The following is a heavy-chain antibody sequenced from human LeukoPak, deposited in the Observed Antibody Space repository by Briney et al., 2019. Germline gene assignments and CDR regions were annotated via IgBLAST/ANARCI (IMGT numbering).Heavy chain of an antibody. Sequence: ASVKVSCKASGGTFSSYTISWVRQAPGQGLEWMGRIIPILGIANYAQKFQGRVTITADKSTSTAYMELSSLRSEDTAVYYCARDGAECSSTSCQPCYFDYWGQGTLVTVSS. J-gene: IGHJ4*02. D-gene: IGHD2-2*01. V-gene: IGHV1-69*04. CDR1: GGTFSSYT. CDR2: IIPILGIA. CDR3: ARDGAECSSTSCQPCYFDY.